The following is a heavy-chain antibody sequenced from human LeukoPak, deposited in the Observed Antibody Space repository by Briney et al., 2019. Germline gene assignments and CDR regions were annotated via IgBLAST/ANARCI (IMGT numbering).Heavy chain of an antibody. D-gene: IGHD6-13*01. J-gene: IGHJ4*02. CDR3: ARDRWGQQVVQGDYYFDY. CDR2: ISSSSSTT. V-gene: IGHV3-11*05. CDR1: GFTFSDYY. Sequence: GGSLRLSCAASGFTFSDYYMSWIRQAPGKGLEWVSYISSSSSTTNYADSVKGRFTISRDNAKNSLYLQMNSLRAEDTAVYYCARDRWGQQVVQGDYYFDYWGQGTLVTVSS.